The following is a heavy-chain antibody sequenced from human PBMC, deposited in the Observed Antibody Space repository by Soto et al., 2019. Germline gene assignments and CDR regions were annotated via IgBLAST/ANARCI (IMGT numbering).Heavy chain of an antibody. Sequence: ASVKVSCKASGYTFTSYDINWVRQATGQGLEWMGWMNPNSGNTGYAQKFQGRVTMTRNTSISTAYMELSSLRSEDTAVYYCARTNYYDTSGHPNWFDPWGQGTLVTVPS. CDR3: ARTNYYDTSGHPNWFDP. J-gene: IGHJ5*02. V-gene: IGHV1-8*01. CDR1: GYTFTSYD. D-gene: IGHD3-22*01. CDR2: MNPNSGNT.